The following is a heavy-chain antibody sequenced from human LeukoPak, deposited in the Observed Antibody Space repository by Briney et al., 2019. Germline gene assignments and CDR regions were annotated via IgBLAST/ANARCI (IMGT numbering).Heavy chain of an antibody. D-gene: IGHD3-10*01. V-gene: IGHV1-2*02. Sequence: GASVKVSCKASGYTFTGYYMHWVRQAPGQGLEWMGWINPNSGGTNYAQKFQGRVTMTRNTSIGTAYMELSRLRSEDTAVYYCARPRAGSYPYWGQGTLVTVSS. CDR1: GYTFTGYY. J-gene: IGHJ4*02. CDR2: INPNSGGT. CDR3: ARPRAGSYPY.